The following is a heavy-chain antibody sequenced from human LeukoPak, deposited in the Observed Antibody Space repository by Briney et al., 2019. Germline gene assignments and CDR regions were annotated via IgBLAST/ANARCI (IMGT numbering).Heavy chain of an antibody. CDR1: GGSFSGYY. CDR3: ARARAASRKRITMIVVANDAFDI. D-gene: IGHD3-22*01. J-gene: IGHJ3*02. V-gene: IGHV4-34*01. Sequence: SETLSLTCAVYGGSFSGYYWRWIRRPPGKGLEWIGEINHSGSTNYNPYLKRRVTISVDRSKNLFSLKMSSVTPADSAVYYCARARAASRKRITMIVVANDAFDIWGQGTMVTVSS. CDR2: INHSGST.